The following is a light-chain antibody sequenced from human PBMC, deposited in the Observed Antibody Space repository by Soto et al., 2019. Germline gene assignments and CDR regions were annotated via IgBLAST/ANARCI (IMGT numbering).Light chain of an antibody. Sequence: DIQMTQSPSSLYASVGDRVTITCRASQGISNYLALYQQKPGKVPKLLIYAASTLQSGVPSRFSGSGSVTAFTLSISSMLHEDVATYYFQKYNRAPSTFGQGTILEIK. CDR2: AAS. J-gene: IGKJ2*01. CDR3: QKYNRAPST. V-gene: IGKV1-27*01. CDR1: QGISNY.